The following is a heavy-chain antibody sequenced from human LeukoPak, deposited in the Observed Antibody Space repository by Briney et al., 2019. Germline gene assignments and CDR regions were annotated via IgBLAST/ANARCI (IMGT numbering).Heavy chain of an antibody. CDR3: ARDRITGTHGS. CDR1: GGSISSGSYY. CDR2: IYTSGST. V-gene: IGHV4-61*02. J-gene: IGHJ5*02. Sequence: SQTLSLTCTVSGGSISSGSYYWSWIRQPAGKGLEWIGRIYTSGSTNYNPSLKSRVTISVDTSKNQFSLKLSSVTAADTAVYYCARDRITGTHGSWGQGTLVTVSS. D-gene: IGHD1-20*01.